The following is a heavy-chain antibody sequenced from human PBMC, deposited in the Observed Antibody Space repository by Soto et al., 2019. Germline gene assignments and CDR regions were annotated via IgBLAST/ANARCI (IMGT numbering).Heavy chain of an antibody. CDR2: ISGSGGST. Sequence: GGSLRLSCAASGFTFSSYAMSWVRQAPGKGLEWVSAISGSGGSTYYADSVKGRFTISRDNSKNTLYLQMNSLRAEDTAVYYCAKDQNIQLWPRYYYYGMDVWAKGTPVTVSS. J-gene: IGHJ6*04. D-gene: IGHD5-18*01. V-gene: IGHV3-23*01. CDR1: GFTFSSYA. CDR3: AKDQNIQLWPRYYYYGMDV.